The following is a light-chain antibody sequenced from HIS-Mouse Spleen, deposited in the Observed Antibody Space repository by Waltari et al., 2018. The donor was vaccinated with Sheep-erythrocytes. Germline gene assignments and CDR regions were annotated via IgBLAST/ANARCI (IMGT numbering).Light chain of an antibody. Sequence: QSALTQPASVSGSPRQPITISCPRPSSAVCRSNLVSWYQQHPGKAPKPMIYEGSKRPSGVSNRFSGSKSGNTASLTISGLQAEDEADYYCCSYAGSSTPWVFGGGTKLTVL. CDR2: EGS. CDR1: SSAVCRSNL. V-gene: IGLV2-23*01. CDR3: CSYAGSSTPWV. J-gene: IGLJ3*02.